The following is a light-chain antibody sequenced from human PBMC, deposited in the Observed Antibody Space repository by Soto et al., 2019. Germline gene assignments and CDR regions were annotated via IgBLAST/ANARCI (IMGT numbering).Light chain of an antibody. Sequence: ELVLMQSPGTLSLSPGERATLSCRASQSVSSSYLAWYQQKPGQAPRLLIYGASSRATGIPDRFSGSGSGTDFTLTISRLEPEDFAVYYCQQYDSSPLTFGGGTKVEIK. V-gene: IGKV3-20*01. CDR3: QQYDSSPLT. J-gene: IGKJ4*01. CDR2: GAS. CDR1: QSVSSSY.